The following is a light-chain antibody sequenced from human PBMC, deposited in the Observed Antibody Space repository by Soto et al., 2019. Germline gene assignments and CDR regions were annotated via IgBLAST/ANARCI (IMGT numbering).Light chain of an antibody. CDR3: SSHGGANNFYV. J-gene: IGLJ1*01. Sequence: QSVLTQPRSVSGSPGQSVTVSCIGTSSDVGDYNSVSWYQQHPGKAPKLMIYDVSKRPSGVPDRFSGSKSGNTASLTVSGLQAEDEADYYCSSHGGANNFYVFGTGTKVTVL. CDR2: DVS. V-gene: IGLV2-11*01. CDR1: SSDVGDYNS.